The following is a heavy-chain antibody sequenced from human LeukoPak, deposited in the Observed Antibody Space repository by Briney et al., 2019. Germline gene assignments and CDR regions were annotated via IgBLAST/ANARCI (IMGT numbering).Heavy chain of an antibody. J-gene: IGHJ4*02. D-gene: IGHD6-19*01. CDR3: ARDGGKRIAVAGTGLDY. CDR1: GYTFTSYA. Sequence: SCKASGYTFTSYAMHWVRQAPGKGLEWVAVISYDGSNKYYADSVKGRFTISRDNSKNTLYLQMNSLRAEDTAVYYCARDGGKRIAVAGTGLDYWGQGTLVTVSS. CDR2: ISYDGSNK. V-gene: IGHV3-30-3*01.